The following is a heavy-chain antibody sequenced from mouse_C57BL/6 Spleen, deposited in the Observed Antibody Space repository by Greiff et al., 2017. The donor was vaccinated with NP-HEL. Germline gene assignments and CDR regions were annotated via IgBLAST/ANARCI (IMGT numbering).Heavy chain of an antibody. Sequence: VQLQQPGTELVQPGASVKLSCKASGYTFTSYWMHWVKQRPGQGLEWIGNINPSNGGTNYNEKFKSKATLTVDKSSSTAYMQLSSLTSEDSAVYYCARQRRPYYYAMDYWGQGTSVTVSS. D-gene: IGHD3-2*02. J-gene: IGHJ4*01. CDR2: INPSNGGT. CDR1: GYTFTSYW. V-gene: IGHV1-53*01. CDR3: ARQRRPYYYAMDY.